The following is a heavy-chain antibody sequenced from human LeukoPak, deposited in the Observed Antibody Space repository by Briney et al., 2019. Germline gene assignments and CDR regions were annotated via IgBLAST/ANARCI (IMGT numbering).Heavy chain of an antibody. CDR2: ISSSSSTI. V-gene: IGHV3-48*04. CDR1: GFTVTTNY. D-gene: IGHD3-22*01. CDR3: ARETYYYDSSTYFRATDY. J-gene: IGHJ4*02. Sequence: PGGSLRLSCAASGFTVTTNYMSWVRQAPGKGLEWVSYISSSSSTIYYADSVKGRLTISRDNAKNSLYLQMNSLRAEDTAVYYCARETYYYDSSTYFRATDYWGQGTLVTVSS.